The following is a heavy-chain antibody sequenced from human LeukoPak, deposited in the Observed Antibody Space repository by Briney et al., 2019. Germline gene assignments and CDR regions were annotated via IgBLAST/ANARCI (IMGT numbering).Heavy chain of an antibody. J-gene: IGHJ4*02. CDR2: IYYSGST. Sequence: SQTLSLTCTVSGGSISSGGYYWSWIRQPPGKGLEWIGYIYYSGSTNYNPSLKSRVTISVDTSKNQFSLKLSSVTAADTAVYYCARVRTESNHFDYWGQGTLVTVSS. CDR1: GGSISSGGYY. V-gene: IGHV4-61*08. CDR3: ARVRTESNHFDY. D-gene: IGHD3-10*01.